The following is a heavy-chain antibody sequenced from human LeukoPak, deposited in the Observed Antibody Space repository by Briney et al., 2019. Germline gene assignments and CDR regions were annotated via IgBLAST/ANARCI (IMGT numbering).Heavy chain of an antibody. D-gene: IGHD3-10*01. CDR3: ARDRGSGSRQYYYYGMDV. Sequence: GGSLRLSCAASGFTFSSYAMHWVRQAPGKGLEWVAVISYDGSSKYYADSVKGRFTISRDNSKNTLYLQMNSLRAEDTAVYYCARDRGSGSRQYYYYGMDVWGQGTTVTVSS. J-gene: IGHJ6*02. V-gene: IGHV3-30-3*01. CDR1: GFTFSSYA. CDR2: ISYDGSSK.